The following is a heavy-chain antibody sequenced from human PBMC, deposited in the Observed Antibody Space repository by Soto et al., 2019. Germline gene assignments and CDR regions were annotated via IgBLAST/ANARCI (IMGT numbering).Heavy chain of an antibody. CDR2: IYPGDSKT. CDR3: ARGVDGHTWSLY. D-gene: IGHD2-2*01. Sequence: EVQLVQSGAEVKKPGESLKISCKGSGYSFANYWIGWVRQMPGKGLEWMGIIYPGDSKTIYSPSFEGQVTISVDKSISTAFLQWSSLKASDTAMYYCARGVDGHTWSLYWGRGTLVTVSS. CDR1: GYSFANYW. J-gene: IGHJ4*02. V-gene: IGHV5-51*03.